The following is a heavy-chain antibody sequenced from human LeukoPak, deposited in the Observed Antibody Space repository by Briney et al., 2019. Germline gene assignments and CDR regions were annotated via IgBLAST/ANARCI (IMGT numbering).Heavy chain of an antibody. J-gene: IGHJ4*02. CDR2: IYYSGST. V-gene: IGHV4-59*01. Sequence: SETLSLTCTVSGGSISSYYWSWIRQPPGKGLEWIGYIYYSGSTNYNPSLKSRVTISVDTSKNQFSLKLSSVTAADTAVYYCARELAAAGTDYFDYWGQGTLVTVSS. D-gene: IGHD6-13*01. CDR3: ARELAAAGTDYFDY. CDR1: GGSISSYY.